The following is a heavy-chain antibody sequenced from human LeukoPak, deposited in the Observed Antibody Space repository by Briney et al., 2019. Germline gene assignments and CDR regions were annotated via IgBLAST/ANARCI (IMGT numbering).Heavy chain of an antibody. CDR3: AVMHRYYDGSGYWVQ. D-gene: IGHD3-22*01. J-gene: IGHJ4*02. CDR1: GFTFGSYA. CDR2: ISTSGGTT. Sequence: GGSLRLSCAASGFTFGSYAMSWVRQAPGKGLEWVSGISTSGGTTSYVDSVKGRFTVSRDNPRNTLYMEMNSLRDEDTAVYYCAVMHRYYDGSGYWVQWGQGTLVTVSS. V-gene: IGHV3-23*01.